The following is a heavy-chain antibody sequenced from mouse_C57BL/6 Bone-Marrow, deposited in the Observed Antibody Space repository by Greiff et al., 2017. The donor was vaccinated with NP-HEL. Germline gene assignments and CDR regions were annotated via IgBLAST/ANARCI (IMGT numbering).Heavy chain of an antibody. CDR3: TREGIYYGNSYYFDY. CDR2: ISSGGDYI. D-gene: IGHD2-1*01. J-gene: IGHJ2*01. CDR1: GFTFSSYA. V-gene: IGHV5-9-1*02. Sequence: EVQLVESGEGLVKPGGSLKLSCAASGFTFSSYAMSWVRQTPEKRLEWVAYISSGGDYIYYADTVKGRFTISRDNARNTLYLQMSSLKSEDTAMYYCTREGIYYGNSYYFDYWGQGTTLTVSS.